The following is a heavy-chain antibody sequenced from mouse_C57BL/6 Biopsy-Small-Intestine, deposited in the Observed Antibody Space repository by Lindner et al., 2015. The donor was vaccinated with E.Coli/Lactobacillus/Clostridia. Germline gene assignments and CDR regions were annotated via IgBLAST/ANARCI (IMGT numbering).Heavy chain of an antibody. CDR2: IDPSDSEA. D-gene: IGHD2-1*01. CDR1: GYTFTSYW. V-gene: IGHV1-52*01. CDR3: ARGDGNYEDYAMDY. J-gene: IGHJ4*01. Sequence: VQLQESGAEMVRPGASVKLSCKASGYTFTSYWMHWVKQRPGHGLEWIGKIDPSDSEAHYNQKFKDKATLTVDKSSSTAYIHLNSLTSEDSAVYYCARGDGNYEDYAMDYWGQGTSVTVSS.